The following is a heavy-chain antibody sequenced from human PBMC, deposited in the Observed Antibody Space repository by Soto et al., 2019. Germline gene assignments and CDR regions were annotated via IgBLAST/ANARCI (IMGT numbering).Heavy chain of an antibody. Sequence: EVHLVESGGGLVKPGGSLRLSCAASGFTFSNAWINWVRQTPGKGLEWVGRVKSKTDGGTTDFAAPVKGRFAISTDDSKNIVYLEMNSLKTEDTAIYYCTTDSYITSIIVRFDYWGHGTLVTVSS. V-gene: IGHV3-15*07. CDR3: TTDSYITSIIVRFDY. CDR1: GFTFSNAW. J-gene: IGHJ4*01. D-gene: IGHD3-22*01. CDR2: VKSKTDGGTT.